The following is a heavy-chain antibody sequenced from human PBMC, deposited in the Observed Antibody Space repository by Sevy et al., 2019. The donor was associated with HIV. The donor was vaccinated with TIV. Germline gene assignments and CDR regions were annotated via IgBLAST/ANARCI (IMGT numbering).Heavy chain of an antibody. CDR3: ARELGSTWDGHSRGAFDI. Sequence: KQSQTLSLTCGISGDSVSGISATWNWIRQSPSRGFEWLGRTYFRSKWYKHYAVYVNSRITINAAESMNKFSLHLNSVTPKDTAVYYCARELGSTWDGHSRGAFDIWGQGTMVTVSS. CDR1: GDSVSGISAT. D-gene: IGHD6-13*01. J-gene: IGHJ3*02. V-gene: IGHV6-1*01. CDR2: TYFRSKWYK.